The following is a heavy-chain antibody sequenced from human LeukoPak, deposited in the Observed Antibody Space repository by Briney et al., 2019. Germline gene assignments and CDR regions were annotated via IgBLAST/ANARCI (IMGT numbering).Heavy chain of an antibody. Sequence: SETLSLTCTVSGGSISSSSYYWGWIRQPPGKGLEWIGSIYYSGSTYYNPSLKSRVTIPVDTSKNQFSLKLSSVTAADTAVYYCARHVKQLVPYYYYYYMDVWGKGTTVTVSS. D-gene: IGHD6-13*01. J-gene: IGHJ6*03. CDR1: GGSISSSSYY. CDR3: ARHVKQLVPYYYYYYMDV. CDR2: IYYSGST. V-gene: IGHV4-39*01.